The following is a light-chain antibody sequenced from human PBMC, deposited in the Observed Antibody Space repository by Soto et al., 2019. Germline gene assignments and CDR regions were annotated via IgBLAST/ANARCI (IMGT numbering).Light chain of an antibody. Sequence: DIQMTQSPPTLSASVGDIVTITCRASQSINNWLAWYQQKPGKAPKLLIYKTSDLESGVPSRFSGSGSGTEFSLTISSLQPDDFATYYCQQYKSFSLTFGGGTKVDIK. V-gene: IGKV1-5*03. CDR3: QQYKSFSLT. CDR1: QSINNW. J-gene: IGKJ4*01. CDR2: KTS.